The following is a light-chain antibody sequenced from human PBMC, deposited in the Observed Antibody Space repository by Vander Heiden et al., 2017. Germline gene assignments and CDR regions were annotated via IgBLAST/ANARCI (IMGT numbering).Light chain of an antibody. Sequence: EIVLTQSPGTLSLSPGERATLSCRVSQSVSSHYLAWYQKKPGQAPRLLMYDASSRATGISDRFSGSGSETDFTLTITRLEPEDFAVYYCQQNRTFGQGTKVEIK. CDR3: QQNRT. V-gene: IGKV3-20*01. CDR1: QSVSSHY. CDR2: DAS. J-gene: IGKJ1*01.